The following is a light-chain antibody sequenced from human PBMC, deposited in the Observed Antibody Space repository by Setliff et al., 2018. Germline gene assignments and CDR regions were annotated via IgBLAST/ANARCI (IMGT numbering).Light chain of an antibody. CDR3: SSYSTRTSLDV. CDR1: SSDIGAYDY. CDR2: DVS. J-gene: IGLJ1*01. Sequence: QSALTQPASVSGSPGQSITIYCIGSSSDIGAYDYVAWYQQHPGKAPKLMIYDVSHRPSGVSHRFSASKSGNTASLTISGLQVEDGADYYCSSYSTRTSLDVFGTGTKVTV. V-gene: IGLV2-14*03.